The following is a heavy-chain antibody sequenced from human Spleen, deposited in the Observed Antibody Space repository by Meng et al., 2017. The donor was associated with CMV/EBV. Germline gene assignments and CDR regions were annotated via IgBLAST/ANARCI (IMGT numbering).Heavy chain of an antibody. CDR2: INWNGGST. Sequence: GESLKISCAASGFPFSAYTMYWVRQAPGKGLEWVSGINWNGGSTGYADSVKGRFTISRDNAKNSLYLQMNSLRAEDTALYYCAKDRDEGYGMDVWGQGTTVTVSS. J-gene: IGHJ6*02. V-gene: IGHV3-20*04. CDR3: AKDRDEGYGMDV. CDR1: GFPFSAYT.